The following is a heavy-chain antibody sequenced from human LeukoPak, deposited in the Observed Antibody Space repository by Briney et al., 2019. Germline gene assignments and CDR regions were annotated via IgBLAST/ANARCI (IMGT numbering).Heavy chain of an antibody. CDR2: INHSGST. J-gene: IGHJ4*02. CDR3: ARDGRYSGGFDN. D-gene: IGHD1-26*01. CDR1: GGSISGYY. Sequence: SETLSLTCTVSGGSISGYYWSLIRQPPGKGLEWIGEINHSGSTNYNPSLKSRVTISVDTSKNQFSLKLSSVTAADTAVYYCARDGRYSGGFDNWGQGTLVTVPS. V-gene: IGHV4-34*01.